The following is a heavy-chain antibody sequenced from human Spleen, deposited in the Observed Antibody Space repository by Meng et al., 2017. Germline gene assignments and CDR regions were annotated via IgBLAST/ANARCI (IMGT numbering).Heavy chain of an antibody. V-gene: IGHV3-23*01. Sequence: GESLKISCAASGFSFSSYAMSWVRHAPGKGLEWVSALSGGGFTTYYADSVKGRFTISRHNSKNTLYLQMNNLRAEDTALYYCAKYSYGLGAYLDYWGQGTLVTVSS. CDR3: AKYSYGLGAYLDY. D-gene: IGHD5-18*01. CDR2: LSGGGFTT. CDR1: GFSFSSYA. J-gene: IGHJ4*02.